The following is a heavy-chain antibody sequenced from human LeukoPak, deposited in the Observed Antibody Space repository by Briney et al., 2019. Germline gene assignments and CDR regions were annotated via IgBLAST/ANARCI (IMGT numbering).Heavy chain of an antibody. CDR2: ISSDGRDT. D-gene: IGHD3-16*02. Sequence: GGSLRLSCAASGFTFSTYAMHWVRQAPGKGLEYVSAISSDGRDTYYANSVKGRFTISRDNSKNLLYLQMGSLRAEDMAVYYCAKDFGSTLYQDYWGQGTLVTVSS. J-gene: IGHJ4*02. CDR1: GFTFSTYA. V-gene: IGHV3-64*01. CDR3: AKDFGSTLYQDY.